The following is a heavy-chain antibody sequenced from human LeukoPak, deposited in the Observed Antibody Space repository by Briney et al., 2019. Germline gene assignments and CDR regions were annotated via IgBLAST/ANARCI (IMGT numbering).Heavy chain of an antibody. CDR1: GGSFSAYY. V-gene: IGHV4-34*01. Sequence: SETLSLTCAVYGGSFSAYYWSWIRQPPGKGLEWIGEINHSGSTNYNPSLKSRVTISVDTSKNQFSLKLSSVTAADTAVYYCARGRVVVTATRWFDPWGQGTLVTVSS. CDR2: INHSGST. J-gene: IGHJ5*02. CDR3: ARGRVVVTATRWFDP. D-gene: IGHD2-21*02.